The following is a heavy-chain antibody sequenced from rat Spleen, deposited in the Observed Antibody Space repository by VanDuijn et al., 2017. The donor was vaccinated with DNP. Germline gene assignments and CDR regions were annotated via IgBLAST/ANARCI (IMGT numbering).Heavy chain of an antibody. CDR1: GFRFNNYW. V-gene: IGHV5-31*01. CDR2: ITSSGSDT. J-gene: IGHJ2*01. Sequence: EVQLVESGGDLVQPGRSLKLSCVASGFRFNNYWMTWIRQVPGKGLEWFASITSSGSDTYYPDSVKGRFTISRDNARNTLYLQMDSLRSEDTATYYCATIQTTGLSTHYFDDWGQGVMVTVSS. D-gene: IGHD1-11*01. CDR3: ATIQTTGLSTHYFDD.